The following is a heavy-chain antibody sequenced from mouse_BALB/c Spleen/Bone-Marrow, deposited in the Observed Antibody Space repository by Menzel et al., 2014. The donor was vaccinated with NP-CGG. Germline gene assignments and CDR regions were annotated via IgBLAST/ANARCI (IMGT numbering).Heavy chain of an antibody. CDR1: GFTFSNYA. Sequence: EVQVVESGGDLVKPGGSLKLSCAASGFTFSNYAMSWVRQTPEKRLEWVATISSGGRYTYYPDSVKGRFTISRDNAKNTLYLQMISLRSEDTAMYYCARQGGDYDGKLPYWGRGLWSLSLQ. D-gene: IGHD2-4*01. CDR2: ISSGGRYT. CDR3: ARQGGDYDGKLPY. J-gene: IGHJ3*01. V-gene: IGHV5-9-3*01.